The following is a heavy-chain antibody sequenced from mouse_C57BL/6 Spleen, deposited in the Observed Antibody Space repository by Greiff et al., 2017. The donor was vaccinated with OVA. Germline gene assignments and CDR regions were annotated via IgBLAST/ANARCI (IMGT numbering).Heavy chain of an antibody. J-gene: IGHJ2*01. CDR3: ANSGFYGSSPNFDY. D-gene: IGHD1-1*01. CDR1: GYAFSSSW. V-gene: IGHV1-82*01. CDR2: IYPGDGDT. Sequence: VQLVESGPELVKPGASVKISCKASGYAFSSSWMNWVKQRPGKGLEWIGRIYPGDGDTNYNGKFKGKATLPADKSSSTAYMQLSSLTSEDSAVYFCANSGFYGSSPNFDYWGQGTTLTVSS.